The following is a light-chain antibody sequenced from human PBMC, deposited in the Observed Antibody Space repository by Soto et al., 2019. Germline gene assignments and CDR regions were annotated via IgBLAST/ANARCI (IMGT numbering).Light chain of an antibody. Sequence: QSVLTQPPSVSGSPGQSVTISCTGTSSDVGGYNFVSWYQQHPGKAPKLMIYEVNNRPSGVPDRFSGSKSGNTASLTVSGLQAEDEADYYCTSYVGSNNFYVFGTGTKVTVL. CDR2: EVN. CDR3: TSYVGSNNFYV. V-gene: IGLV2-8*01. CDR1: SSDVGGYNF. J-gene: IGLJ1*01.